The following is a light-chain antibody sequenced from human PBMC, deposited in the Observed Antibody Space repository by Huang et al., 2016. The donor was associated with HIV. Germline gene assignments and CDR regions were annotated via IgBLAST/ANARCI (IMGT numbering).Light chain of an antibody. CDR2: GSS. J-gene: IGKJ4*01. V-gene: IGKV3-15*01. CDR3: HQYNNWLLS. CDR1: RTVSTN. Sequence: IVMTQSPATLSVSLGERVTLSCRANRTVSTNLALYQQRPGQAPRLLIYGSSTRAPGVPARFSGSGSGTDFSLTISSLQSEDFALYYCHQYNNWLLSFGGGTRVDI.